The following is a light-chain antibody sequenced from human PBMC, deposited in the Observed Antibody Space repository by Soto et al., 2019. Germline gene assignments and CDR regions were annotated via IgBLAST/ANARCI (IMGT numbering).Light chain of an antibody. V-gene: IGKV1-33*01. CDR1: QDISNY. J-gene: IGKJ3*01. CDR2: DAS. CDR3: QQYDNLPPLP. Sequence: DIQMTQSPSSLSASVGDRVTITSPASQDISNYLNRYQQKPGKAPKLLIYDASNWETGVPSRFSGSRSGTDFTFPISSLQPEDIVTYYCQQYDNLPPLPVGRGTKVDIK.